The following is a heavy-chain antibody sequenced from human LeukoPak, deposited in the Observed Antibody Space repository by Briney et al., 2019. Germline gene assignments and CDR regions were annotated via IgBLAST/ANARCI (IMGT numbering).Heavy chain of an antibody. CDR1: GYTFTSYG. J-gene: IGHJ5*02. D-gene: IGHD2-2*01. V-gene: IGHV1-18*01. CDR2: ISAYNGNT. Sequence: ASVKVSCKASGYTFTSYGISWVRQAPGQGLEWMGWISAYNGNTNYAQKLQGRVTMTTDTSTSTAYMELRSLRSDDTAVYYCARGVRDIVVVPAAARVAVHSYNWFDPWGQGTLVTVSS. CDR3: ARGVRDIVVVPAAARVAVHSYNWFDP.